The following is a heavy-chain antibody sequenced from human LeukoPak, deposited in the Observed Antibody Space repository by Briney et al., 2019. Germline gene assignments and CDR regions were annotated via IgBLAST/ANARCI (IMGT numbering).Heavy chain of an antibody. CDR1: GGSISSGGYS. J-gene: IGHJ4*02. Sequence: SQTLSLTCAVSGGSISSGGYSWSWIRQPPGKGLEWIGYIYHSGSTYYNPPLKSRVTISVDRPKNQFSLKLSSVTAADTAVYYCARGDYDSSGYYSPLDYWGQGTLVTVSS. CDR2: IYHSGST. D-gene: IGHD3-22*01. V-gene: IGHV4-30-2*01. CDR3: ARGDYDSSGYYSPLDY.